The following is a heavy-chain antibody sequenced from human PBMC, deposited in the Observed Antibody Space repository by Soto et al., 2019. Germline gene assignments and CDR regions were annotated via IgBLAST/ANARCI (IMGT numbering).Heavy chain of an antibody. CDR2: INPNSGGT. J-gene: IGHJ5*02. Sequence: ASVEVSCKASGYTFTGYYMHWVRQAPGQGLEWMGWINPNSGGTNYAQKFQGRVTMTRDTSISTAYMELSRLRSDDTAVYYCARIHSYYDFWSGPMGQNWFDPWGQGTLVTVSS. CDR1: GYTFTGYY. V-gene: IGHV1-2*02. CDR3: ARIHSYYDFWSGPMGQNWFDP. D-gene: IGHD3-3*01.